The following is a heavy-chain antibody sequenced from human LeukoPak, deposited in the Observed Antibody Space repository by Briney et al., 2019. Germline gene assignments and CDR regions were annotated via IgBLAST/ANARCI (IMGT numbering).Heavy chain of an antibody. CDR2: IYYSGST. CDR1: GGSMSPYH. Sequence: TSETLSLTCTVSGGSMSPYHWGWIRQPPGKGLEWTGYIYYSGSTNYNPSLKSRVTISVDTSKNQFSLKLSSVTAADTAIYYCARAVSGRFDYWGQGTLVTVSS. V-gene: IGHV4-59*08. CDR3: ARAVSGRFDY. D-gene: IGHD6-19*01. J-gene: IGHJ4*02.